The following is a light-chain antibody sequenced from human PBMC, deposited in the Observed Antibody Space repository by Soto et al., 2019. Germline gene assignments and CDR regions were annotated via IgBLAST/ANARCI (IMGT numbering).Light chain of an antibody. Sequence: DIPMTQSPSSLSASVGDRVTITCRASQSISSYLNWYQQKPGKAPTLLIYAASSLQSGVPSRFSGSGSVTDFTLTISSLQPEDFATYYYQQSYSTPRTFGPGTKVDIK. J-gene: IGKJ3*01. CDR2: AAS. CDR3: QQSYSTPRT. V-gene: IGKV1-39*01. CDR1: QSISSY.